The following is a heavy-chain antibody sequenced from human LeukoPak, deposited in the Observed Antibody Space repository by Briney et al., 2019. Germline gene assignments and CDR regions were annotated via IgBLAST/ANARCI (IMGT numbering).Heavy chain of an antibody. D-gene: IGHD3-10*01. V-gene: IGHV7-4-1*02. Sequence: GASVKVSCKASGYTFTSYAMNWVRQAPGQGLEWMGWINTNTGNPTYAQGFTGRFVFSLDTSVSTAYLQISSLKAEDTAVYYCARDRSNYMVRGVLFGYWGQGTLVTVSS. CDR1: GYTFTSYA. CDR3: ARDRSNYMVRGVLFGY. CDR2: INTNTGNP. J-gene: IGHJ4*02.